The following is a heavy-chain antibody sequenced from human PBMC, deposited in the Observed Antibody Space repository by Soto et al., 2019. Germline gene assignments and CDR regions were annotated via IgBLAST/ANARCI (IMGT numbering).Heavy chain of an antibody. CDR1: GGTFSSYA. Sequence: QVQLVQSGAEVKKPGSSVKVSCKASGGTFSSYAISWVRQAPGQGLEWMGGIIPIFGTANYAQKFQGRVTITADESTSTADKELSSLRSEHTAVYYCARTYYDFWSGYYPRPGVTTEYNWCDPWGQGTLVTVSS. CDR3: ARTYYDFWSGYYPRPGVTTEYNWCDP. V-gene: IGHV1-69*01. CDR2: IIPIFGTA. D-gene: IGHD3-3*01. J-gene: IGHJ5*02.